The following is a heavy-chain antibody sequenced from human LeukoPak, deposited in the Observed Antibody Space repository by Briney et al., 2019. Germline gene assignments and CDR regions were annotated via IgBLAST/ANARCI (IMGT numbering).Heavy chain of an antibody. CDR1: GGSISSSSYY. CDR3: ARRNIVATIDY. CDR2: IYYSGST. D-gene: IGHD5-12*01. J-gene: IGHJ4*02. V-gene: IGHV4-39*01. Sequence: SETLSLTCTVSGGSISSSSYYWGWIRQPPGKGLEWIGSIYYSGSTYYNPSLKSRVTISVDTSKNQFSLKLSSVTAADTAVYYCARRNIVATIDYWGQGTLVTVSS.